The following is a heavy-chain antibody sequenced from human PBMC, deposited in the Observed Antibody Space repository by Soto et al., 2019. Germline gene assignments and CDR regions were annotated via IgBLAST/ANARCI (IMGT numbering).Heavy chain of an antibody. Sequence: SETLSLTCAVYGGSFSGYYWSWIRQPPGKGLEWIGEINHSGSTNYNPSLKSRVTISVDTSKNQFSLKLSSVTAADTAVDYCARNKAAAGTWGYYYYGMDVWGQGTTVTVSS. CDR3: ARNKAAAGTWGYYYYGMDV. D-gene: IGHD6-13*01. CDR1: GGSFSGYY. V-gene: IGHV4-34*01. J-gene: IGHJ6*02. CDR2: INHSGST.